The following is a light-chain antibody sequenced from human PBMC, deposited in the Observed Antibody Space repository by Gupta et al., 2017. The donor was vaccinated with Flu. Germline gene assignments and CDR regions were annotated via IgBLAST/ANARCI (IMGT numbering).Light chain of an antibody. CDR1: QSISSY. J-gene: IGKJ2*01. CDR3: QQSYSTPQT. CDR2: AAS. Sequence: DIEMTPSPSFLSASVGDRVTITCLANQSISSYLNWYQQKPGKAPKLLIYAASSLESGVPSRFSGSGSGTDFTLTISSLQPEDFATYYCQQSYSTPQTFGQGTKLEIK. V-gene: IGKV1-39*01.